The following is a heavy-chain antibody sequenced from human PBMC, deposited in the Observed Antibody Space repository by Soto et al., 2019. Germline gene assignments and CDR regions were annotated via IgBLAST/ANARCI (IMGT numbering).Heavy chain of an antibody. CDR2: INSDGTRI. CDR3: ARAGDWNYVQDF. Sequence: VQLMESGGGLVQPGGSLRLSCAASGFTFTNYRIHWVRQAPGKGLVWVARINSDGTRINYGDSVKGRFTISRDNAKNTVFLQMNSLRDEDSGVYFCARAGDWNYVQDFWGQGTLVTVSS. D-gene: IGHD1-7*01. CDR1: GFTFTNYR. V-gene: IGHV3-74*01. J-gene: IGHJ4*02.